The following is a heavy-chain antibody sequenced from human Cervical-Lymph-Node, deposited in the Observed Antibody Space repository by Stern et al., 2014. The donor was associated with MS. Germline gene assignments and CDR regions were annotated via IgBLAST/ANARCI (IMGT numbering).Heavy chain of an antibody. CDR2: LITIFGTA. CDR1: GGTFSTYA. D-gene: IGHD1-26*01. Sequence: QEQLVESGAAVKKPGSSVKVSCKASGGTFSTYAISWVRPAPRQGLERMGGLITIFGTANYAQKFQGTGTLTADDSPSTAYMELSSLRSEDTAVYYCARGELKEGLVRGMDVWGQGTTVTVSS. CDR3: ARGELKEGLVRGMDV. J-gene: IGHJ6*02. V-gene: IGHV1-69*01.